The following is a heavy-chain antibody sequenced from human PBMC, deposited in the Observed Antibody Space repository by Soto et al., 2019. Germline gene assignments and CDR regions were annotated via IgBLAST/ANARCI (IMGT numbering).Heavy chain of an antibody. D-gene: IGHD3-9*01. J-gene: IGHJ6*03. Sequence: PGGSLRLSCAASGFTFSSYSMNWVRQAPGKGLEWVSSISSSSSYIYYADSVKGRFTISRDNAKNSLYLQMNSLRAEDTAVYYCARDLIDDILTGAYYMDVWGKGTTVTVSS. CDR1: GFTFSSYS. V-gene: IGHV3-21*01. CDR2: ISSSSSYI. CDR3: ARDLIDDILTGAYYMDV.